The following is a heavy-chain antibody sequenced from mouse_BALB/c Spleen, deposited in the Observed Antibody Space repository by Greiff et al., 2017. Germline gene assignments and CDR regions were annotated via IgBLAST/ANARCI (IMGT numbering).Heavy chain of an antibody. J-gene: IGHJ2*01. V-gene: IGHV14-3*02. CDR3: ARTHYYGSSYYFDY. D-gene: IGHD1-1*01. Sequence: VHVKQSGAELVKPGASVKLSCTASGFNIKDTYMHWVKQRPEQGLEWIGRIDPANGNTKYDPKFQGKATITADTSSNTAYLQLSSLTSEDTAVYYCARTHYYGSSYYFDYWGQGTTLTVSS. CDR2: IDPANGNT. CDR1: GFNIKDTY.